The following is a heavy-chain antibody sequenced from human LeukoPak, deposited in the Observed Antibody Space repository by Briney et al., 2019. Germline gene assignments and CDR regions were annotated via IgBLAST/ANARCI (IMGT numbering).Heavy chain of an antibody. V-gene: IGHV1-18*01. CDR2: ISAYNGNT. D-gene: IGHD4-17*01. CDR3: ARDLEDYGEHEVYFDY. CDR1: GYTFTSYG. J-gene: IGHJ4*02. Sequence: ASVKVSCKASGYTFTSYGISWVRQAPGQGLEWIGWISAYNGNTNYAQKLQGRVTMTTDTSTSTAYMELRSLRSDDTAVYYCARDLEDYGEHEVYFDYWGPGTLVTVSS.